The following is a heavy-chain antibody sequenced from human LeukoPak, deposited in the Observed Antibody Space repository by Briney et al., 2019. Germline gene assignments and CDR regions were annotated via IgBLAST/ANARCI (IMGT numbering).Heavy chain of an antibody. CDR1: GGSFSGYY. Sequence: PSETLSLTCAVYGGSFSGYYWSWIRQPPGKGLEWIGEINHSGSTNYNPSLKSLVTISVDTSKNQFSLKLSSVTAADTAVYYCARDRSGYGSGSFDWGQGTLVTVSS. J-gene: IGHJ4*02. CDR2: INHSGST. D-gene: IGHD3-10*01. V-gene: IGHV4-34*01. CDR3: ARDRSGYGSGSFD.